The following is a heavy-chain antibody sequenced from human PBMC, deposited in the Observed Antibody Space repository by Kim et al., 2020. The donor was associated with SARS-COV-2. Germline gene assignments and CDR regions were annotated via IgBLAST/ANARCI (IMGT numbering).Heavy chain of an antibody. Sequence: ASVKVSCKASGYTFTSYCLHWVRQAPGQSLEWMVWIDVANTNTHYSENFQGRVTISRDTSATTVYIELSSLRSEDTAVYYCARDGRSVDYYFDYWGQGTLVTVSS. V-gene: IGHV1-3*01. CDR2: IDVANTNT. CDR3: ARDGRSVDYYFDY. CDR1: GYTFTSYC. J-gene: IGHJ4*02.